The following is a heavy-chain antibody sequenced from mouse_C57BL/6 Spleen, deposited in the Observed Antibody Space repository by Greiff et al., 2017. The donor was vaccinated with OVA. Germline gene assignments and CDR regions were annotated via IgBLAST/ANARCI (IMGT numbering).Heavy chain of an antibody. CDR2: IYPGDGDT. CDR3: ARLTAQSDFDY. V-gene: IGHV1-80*01. D-gene: IGHD3-2*02. Sequence: LVESGAELVKPGASVKISCKASGYAFSSYWMNWVKQRPGKGLEWIGQIYPGDGDTNYNGKFKGKATLTADKSSSTAYMQLSSLTSEDAAVYFCARLTAQSDFDYWGQGTTLTVSS. CDR1: GYAFSSYW. J-gene: IGHJ2*01.